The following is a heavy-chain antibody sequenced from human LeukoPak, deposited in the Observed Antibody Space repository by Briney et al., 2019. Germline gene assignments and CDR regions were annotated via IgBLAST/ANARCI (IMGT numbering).Heavy chain of an antibody. D-gene: IGHD2-21*02. CDR1: GFTFDDYA. J-gene: IGHJ4*02. V-gene: IGHV3-43*02. Sequence: PGGSLRLSCAASGFTFDDYAMHWVRQAPGKGLEWVSLISGVGGSTDYADSVKGRFTISRDNSKNSLYLQMNSLRTEDTALYYCAKDLCGGDCYIHDYWGQGTLVTVSS. CDR3: AKDLCGGDCYIHDY. CDR2: ISGVGGST.